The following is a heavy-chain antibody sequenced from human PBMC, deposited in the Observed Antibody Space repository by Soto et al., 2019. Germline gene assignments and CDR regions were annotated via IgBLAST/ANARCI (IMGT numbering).Heavy chain of an antibody. D-gene: IGHD1-26*01. CDR3: ARDRGGWELLGP. Sequence: QVQLVQSGAEVKKPGASVKVSCKTSGYTFTGYYIHWVRQAPGQGLEWMGSINPHSGVTNYAQKFHGRVTMTRDTSISTAYMELSRLTSDDTAVYYCARDRGGWELLGPWGQGTLITVSS. CDR2: INPHSGVT. CDR1: GYTFTGYY. J-gene: IGHJ5*02. V-gene: IGHV1-2*02.